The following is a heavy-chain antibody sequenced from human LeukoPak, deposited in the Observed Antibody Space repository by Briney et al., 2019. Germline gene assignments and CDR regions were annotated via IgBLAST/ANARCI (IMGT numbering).Heavy chain of an antibody. D-gene: IGHD6-13*01. V-gene: IGHV4-34*01. Sequence: SETLSLTCAVYSGSFSGYYWSWIRQPPGKGLEWIGEINHSGSTNYNPSLKSRVTISVDTSKNQFSLKLSSVTAADTAVYYCAIIPRRSNTGYSSSWHPGRFDPWGQGTLVTVSS. CDR1: SGSFSGYY. CDR3: AIIPRRSNTGYSSSWHPGRFDP. CDR2: INHSGST. J-gene: IGHJ5*02.